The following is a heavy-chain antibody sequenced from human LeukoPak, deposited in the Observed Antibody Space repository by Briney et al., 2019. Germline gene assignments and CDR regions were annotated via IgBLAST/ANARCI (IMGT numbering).Heavy chain of an antibody. CDR2: IYYSGST. Sequence: SETLSLTCTVSGGSISSYYWSWIRQPPGKGLEWIGYIYYSGSTNYNPSLKSRVTISVDTSKNQFSLKLSSVTAADTAVYYCARGAAAGEIDYWGQGTLVTVSS. CDR1: GGSISSYY. J-gene: IGHJ4*02. CDR3: ARGAAAGEIDY. V-gene: IGHV4-59*01. D-gene: IGHD6-13*01.